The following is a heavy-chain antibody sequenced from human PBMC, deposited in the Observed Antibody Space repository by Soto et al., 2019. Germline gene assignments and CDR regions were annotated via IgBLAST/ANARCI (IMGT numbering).Heavy chain of an antibody. CDR1: GATVSSYA. V-gene: IGHV1-69*13. CDR3: AIGGEGYYDSSGRPFES. D-gene: IGHD3-22*01. J-gene: IGHJ3*02. CDR2: ISPIFSTA. Sequence: SVKVSCKASGATVSSYAISWVRHAPGKWLKWMGGISPIFSTAKDATKFQGRVTITADESTGTAYRELSSLRSEDKAAYYCAIGGEGYYDSSGRPFESWGRRTM.